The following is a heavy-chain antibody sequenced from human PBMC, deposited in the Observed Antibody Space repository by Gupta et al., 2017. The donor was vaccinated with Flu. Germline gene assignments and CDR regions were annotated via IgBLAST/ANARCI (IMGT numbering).Heavy chain of an antibody. CDR3: ARGSVTTGEGGYYYGMDV. V-gene: IGHV3-48*01. J-gene: IGHJ6*02. D-gene: IGHD4-17*01. CDR2: SRSSSSTI. Sequence: RQAPGKVLEWVSNSRSSSSTIYYADSVKGRFTISRDNAKHSLYLQMNSLRAEDTAVYYCARGSVTTGEGGYYYGMDVWGQGTTVTVSS.